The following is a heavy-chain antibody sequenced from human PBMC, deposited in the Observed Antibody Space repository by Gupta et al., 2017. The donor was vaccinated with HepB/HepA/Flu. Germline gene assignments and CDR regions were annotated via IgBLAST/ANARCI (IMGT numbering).Heavy chain of an antibody. J-gene: IGHJ6*02. CDR3: AREDHWSFGMIDYYYYGMDV. CDR2: IYSNGAT. D-gene: IGHD3-22*01. CDR1: GFSVPRNY. Sequence: EMQLVESGGGLVQPGGSLRLSCVASGFSVPRNYMTWVRQAPGKGLEWVAMIYSNGATNVEDGVNGRCASSRDKSKNTLYLQRNRLRVEDKDGYYWAREDHWSFGMIDYYYYGMDVWGQGTMVHVSS. V-gene: IGHV3-66*01.